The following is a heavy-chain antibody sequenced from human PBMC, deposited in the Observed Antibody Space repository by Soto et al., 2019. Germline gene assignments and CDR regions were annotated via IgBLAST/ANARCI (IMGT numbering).Heavy chain of an antibody. Sequence: SETLSLTCTVSGGSISSGGYYWSWIRQHPGKGLEWIGYIYYSGSTYYNPSLKSRVTISVDTSKNQFSLKLSSVTAADTAVYYCARAVSEWLLGITYYYYYMDVWGKGTTVTVSS. V-gene: IGHV4-31*03. CDR1: GGSISSGGYY. D-gene: IGHD3-3*01. CDR3: ARAVSEWLLGITYYYYYMDV. CDR2: IYYSGST. J-gene: IGHJ6*03.